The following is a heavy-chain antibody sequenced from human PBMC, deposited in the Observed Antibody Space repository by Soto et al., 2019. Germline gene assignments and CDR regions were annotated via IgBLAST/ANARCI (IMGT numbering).Heavy chain of an antibody. D-gene: IGHD4-17*01. CDR1: GGSVSNKTYY. J-gene: IGHJ4*02. CDR3: ARTTAVPNTLQSRYFFDY. V-gene: IGHV4-61*01. CDR2: VYYSGTT. Sequence: SETLSLTCSVSGGSVSNKTYYWSWIRQPPGKRLEWIGYVYYSGTTNYNPSLKSRVTISVDLSKNQFSLRLSSVTTADTALYYCARTTAVPNTLQSRYFFDYWGQRTMVTVSS.